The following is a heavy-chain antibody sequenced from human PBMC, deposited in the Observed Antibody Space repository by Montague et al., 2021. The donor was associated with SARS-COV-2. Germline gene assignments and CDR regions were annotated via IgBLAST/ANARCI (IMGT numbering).Heavy chain of an antibody. CDR1: GGSLSTYY. J-gene: IGHJ6*02. CDR3: ARSGGVYTESYYLEDYYYGMDV. Sequence: SETLSLTCSVSGGSLSTYYWSWIRQPPGKGLEWIGYIDDSGTTRYNPSLRSRATISLDLSKNQFSLDLNSVTAADTAVYYCARSGGVYTESYYLEDYYYGMDVWGQGTTVTVSS. V-gene: IGHV4-59*12. D-gene: IGHD1-26*01. CDR2: IDDSGTT.